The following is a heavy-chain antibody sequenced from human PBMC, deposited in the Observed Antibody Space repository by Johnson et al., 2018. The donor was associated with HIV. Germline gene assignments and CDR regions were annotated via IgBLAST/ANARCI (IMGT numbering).Heavy chain of an antibody. V-gene: IGHV3-7*01. D-gene: IGHD1-14*01. CDR1: GFTFSTYW. J-gene: IGHJ3*02. CDR2: IKEDGSEK. CDR3: ARDSSTTDVAFDI. Sequence: VQLVESGGGLVQPGGSLRLSCAASGFTFSTYWMSWVRQAPGRGLEWVANIKEDGSEKYYVDSLKGRFTISRDKAKNSLYLQMNSLRGEDTAVYYCARDSSTTDVAFDIWGQGTMVTVSS.